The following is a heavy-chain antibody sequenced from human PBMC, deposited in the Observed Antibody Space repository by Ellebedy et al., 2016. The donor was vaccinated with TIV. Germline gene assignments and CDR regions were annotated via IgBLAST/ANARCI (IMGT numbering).Heavy chain of an antibody. V-gene: IGHV1-18*01. J-gene: IGHJ6*02. CDR3: ATLRSGYDQYGMDV. CDR2: ISAYNGTT. CDR1: GYTFTSYG. Sequence: ASVKVSCKASGYTFTSYGISWVRQAPGQGLEWMGWISAYNGTTIYAQKFQGRVTMTEDTSTDTAYMELSSLRSEDTAVYYCATLRSGYDQYGMDVWGQGTTVTVSS. D-gene: IGHD1-26*01.